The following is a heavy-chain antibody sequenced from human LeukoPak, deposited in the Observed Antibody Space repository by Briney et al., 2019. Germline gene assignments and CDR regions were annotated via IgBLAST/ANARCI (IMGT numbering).Heavy chain of an antibody. J-gene: IGHJ3*02. V-gene: IGHV3-49*04. Sequence: PGGSLRLSCTASGFTFGDYAMSWVRQAPGKGLEWVGFIRSKAYGGTTEYAASVKGRFTNSRDDSKSIAYLQMNSLKTEDTAVYYCTREGYSGYGFQAFDIWGQGTMVTVSS. D-gene: IGHD5-12*01. CDR1: GFTFGDYA. CDR3: TREGYSGYGFQAFDI. CDR2: IRSKAYGGTT.